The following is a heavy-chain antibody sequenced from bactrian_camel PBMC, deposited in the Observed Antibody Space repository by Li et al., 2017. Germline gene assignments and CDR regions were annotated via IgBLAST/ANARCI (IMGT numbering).Heavy chain of an antibody. Sequence: DVQLVESGGGSVQIGGSLRLSCAASGHTYNIDCMGWFRQAPGKGLEWVSVINTGDGTTLYSDSVEGRFTISSDNAKNTVSLQMTSLKPEDSGVYVCAAGDHAGNWCELDDFVHWGQGTQVTVS. CDR1: GHTYNIDC. CDR2: INTGDGTT. J-gene: IGHJ4*01. CDR3: AAGDHAGNWCELDDFVH. D-gene: IGHD7*01. V-gene: IGHV3S40*01.